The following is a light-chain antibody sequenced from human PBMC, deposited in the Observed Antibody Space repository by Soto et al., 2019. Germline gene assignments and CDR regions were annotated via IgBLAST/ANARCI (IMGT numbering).Light chain of an antibody. Sequence: ENVLTQTPGTLSLSAGQRATLSCRASQSVSTSYLAWYQQKPGQAPRLLVYGASSRATSIPDRFSGSGSGTDVTLTISILEPEDFAVYYCQQYGSSPRTFGQGTKVEIK. CDR3: QQYGSSPRT. CDR1: QSVSTSY. J-gene: IGKJ1*01. V-gene: IGKV3-20*01. CDR2: GAS.